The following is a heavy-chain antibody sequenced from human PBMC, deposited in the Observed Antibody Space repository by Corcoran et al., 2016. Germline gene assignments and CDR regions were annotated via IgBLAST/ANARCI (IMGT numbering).Heavy chain of an antibody. CDR3: ARQQPNIETDY. Sequence: QVQLVQSGAEVKKPGASVKVSCKASGYTFTSYDINWVRQATGQGLEWMGWMNPNSGNTGYAQKIQGRVTMTRNTSIITAYMELSSLRSKEAAVYYSARQQPNIETDYWAQGTLVTVSS. CDR2: MNPNSGNT. J-gene: IGHJ4*02. V-gene: IGHV1-8*01. CDR1: GYTFTSYD. D-gene: IGHD6-13*01.